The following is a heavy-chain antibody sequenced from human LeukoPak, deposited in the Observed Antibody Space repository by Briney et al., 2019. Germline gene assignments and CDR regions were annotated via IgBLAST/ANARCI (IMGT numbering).Heavy chain of an antibody. CDR1: GFTFDDYA. D-gene: IGHD1-14*01. V-gene: IGHV3-9*01. CDR3: AKDGKSLTYYYYMDV. CDR2: ISWNSGNI. J-gene: IGHJ6*03. Sequence: GGSLRLSCAASGFTFDDYAMHWVRQAPGKGLEWVSGISWNSGNIDYADSVKGRFTISRDNAKNSLYLQMNSLRAEDTALYYCAKDGKSLTYYYYMDVWGNGTTVTVCS.